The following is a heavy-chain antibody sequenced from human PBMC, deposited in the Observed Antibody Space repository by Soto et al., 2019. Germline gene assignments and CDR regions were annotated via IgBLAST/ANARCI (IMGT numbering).Heavy chain of an antibody. Sequence: QVQLVESGGGVVQPGRSLRLSCAASGFTFSTYGMHWVRQAPGKGLEWVAVISYDGSDKYYVDSVKGRFTVSRDNSKNTYYLQMNSLIDEDTAVYYCAKDFTMAVVVPLFDPWDQRTLVSVS. CDR3: AKDFTMAVVVPLFDP. J-gene: IGHJ5*02. V-gene: IGHV3-30*18. CDR1: GFTFSTYG. CDR2: ISYDGSDK. D-gene: IGHD3-22*01.